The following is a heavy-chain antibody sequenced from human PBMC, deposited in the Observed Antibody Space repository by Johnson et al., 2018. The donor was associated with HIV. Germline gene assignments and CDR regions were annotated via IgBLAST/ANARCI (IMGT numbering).Heavy chain of an antibody. Sequence: QVQLVESGGGLVQPGGSLRLSCAASGFTFSSYDMHWVRQATGKGLEWVSLISWDGGSTYYADSVKGRFTISRDNSKNTLYLQMNSLRAEDTAIYYCVKGMDSSSWYAFDIWGQGTMVTVSS. CDR1: GFTFSSYD. D-gene: IGHD6-13*01. CDR3: VKGMDSSSWYAFDI. V-gene: IGHV3-NL1*01. J-gene: IGHJ3*02. CDR2: ISWDGGST.